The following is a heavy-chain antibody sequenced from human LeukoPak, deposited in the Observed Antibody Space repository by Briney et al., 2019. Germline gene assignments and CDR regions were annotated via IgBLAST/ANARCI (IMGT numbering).Heavy chain of an antibody. D-gene: IGHD6-19*01. CDR1: GYTFTTYE. J-gene: IGHJ4*02. CDR3: ARFAVHRRLAVAGQFGLDY. Sequence: ASVKVSCKASGYTFTTYEIHWVRQAPGQGLEWMGIINPSGGNTNYAQKFQGRVTMTRDTSTSTVYMELSSLRSGDTAVYYCARFAVHRRLAVAGQFGLDYGGQGTLVTVSS. CDR2: INPSGGNT. V-gene: IGHV1-46*01.